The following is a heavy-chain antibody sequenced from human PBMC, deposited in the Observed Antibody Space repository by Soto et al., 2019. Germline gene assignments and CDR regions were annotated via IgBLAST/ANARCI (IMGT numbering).Heavy chain of an antibody. J-gene: IGHJ4*02. D-gene: IGHD2-2*01. CDR2: ISWNSGSI. Sequence: EVQLVESGGGLVQPGRSLRLSCAASGFTFDDYAMHWVRQAPGKGLECVSGISWNSGSIGYADSVKGRFTISRDNAKNSLYMQMNSLRAEDTDVYDCAKGGQLLTEGGGYWGQGTLVTVSS. CDR3: AKGGQLLTEGGGY. V-gene: IGHV3-9*01. CDR1: GFTFDDYA.